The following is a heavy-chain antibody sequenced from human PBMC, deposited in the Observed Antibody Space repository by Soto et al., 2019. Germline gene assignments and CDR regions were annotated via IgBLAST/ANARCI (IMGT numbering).Heavy chain of an antibody. V-gene: IGHV1-69*01. CDR2: IIPIFGTA. D-gene: IGHD2-15*01. CDR1: GGTFSSYA. J-gene: IGHJ4*02. CDR3: ARDPGDCSGGSCYSGGNY. Sequence: QVQLVQSGAEVKKPGSSVKVSCKASGGTFSSYAISWVRQAPGQGLEWMGGIIPIFGTANYAQKFQGRVTITEDESTSTAYMELSSLRSEDTAVYYCARDPGDCSGGSCYSGGNYWCQGTLVTVSS.